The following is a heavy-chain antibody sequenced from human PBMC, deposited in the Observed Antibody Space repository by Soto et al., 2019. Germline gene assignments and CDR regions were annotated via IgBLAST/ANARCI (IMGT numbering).Heavy chain of an antibody. D-gene: IGHD6-6*01. CDR2: VYYSGST. V-gene: IGHV4-39*01. Sequence: QLQLQESGPGLVKPSETLSLTCTVSGGSISSSNYYWGSIRQPPGKGLEWIGTVYYSGSTYYNPSLKRRVTISLDTSKNQFSLRLRSVTAADSAVYYCARRPYSSSPSNWYFDLWGRGTLVSVSS. J-gene: IGHJ2*01. CDR3: ARRPYSSSPSNWYFDL. CDR1: GGSISSSNYY.